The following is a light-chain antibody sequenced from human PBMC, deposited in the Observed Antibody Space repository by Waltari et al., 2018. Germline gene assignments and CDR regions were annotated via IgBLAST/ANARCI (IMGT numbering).Light chain of an antibody. CDR1: SSDVGGYNY. J-gene: IGLJ2*01. CDR2: AAS. Sequence: QSALTQPPSASGSPGQSAPISCTGTSSDVGGYNYVSWYQQHPGKAPKPLIYAASKRPSGVPDRFSGYKSGNTASLTVSGLQAEDEADYYCSSYAGSNNLVFGGGTKLTVL. V-gene: IGLV2-8*01. CDR3: SSYAGSNNLV.